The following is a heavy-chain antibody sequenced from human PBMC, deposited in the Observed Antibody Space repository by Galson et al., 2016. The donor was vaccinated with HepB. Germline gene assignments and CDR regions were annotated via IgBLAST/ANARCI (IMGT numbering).Heavy chain of an antibody. CDR2: IYYSGNT. Sequence: ETLSLTCTVSGDSISIRGYYWAWIRQPPGKGLEWIGSIYYSGNTYNNPSLKTRVSMSVDTSKNHFSLELSSVTAADTAVSYCARRTLHPSFDYWGQGTPVSVSS. CDR3: ARRTLHPSFDY. J-gene: IGHJ4*02. V-gene: IGHV4-39*02. D-gene: IGHD1-14*01. CDR1: GDSISIRGYY.